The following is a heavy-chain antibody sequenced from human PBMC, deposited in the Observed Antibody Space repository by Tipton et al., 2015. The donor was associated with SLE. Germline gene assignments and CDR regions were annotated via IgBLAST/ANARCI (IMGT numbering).Heavy chain of an antibody. CDR1: GFTSSTYA. CDR2: IGGSAGRT. J-gene: IGHJ4*02. D-gene: IGHD3-16*01. V-gene: IGHV3-23*01. CDR3: ARAVGDMSSPYFDY. Sequence: SLRLSCVISGFTSSTYAMSWVRQAPGKGLQWVSTIGGSAGRTYYADSVKGHFTISRDNSKNSLYLQMNSLGVEDTALYYCARAVGDMSSPYFDYWGQGNLVSFSS.